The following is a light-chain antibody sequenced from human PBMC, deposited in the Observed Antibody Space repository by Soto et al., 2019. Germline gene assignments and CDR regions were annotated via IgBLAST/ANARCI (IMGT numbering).Light chain of an antibody. CDR3: QQYGNSPPWT. Sequence: EIVLTQSPGTLPLSPGERATLSCRASQSVSSNYLAWYQQKPGQAPRLLIYGASSRPTDIPHRFSGSGSGTEFTLTISRLEPEDFAVYYCQQYGNSPPWTFGQGTKVEIK. J-gene: IGKJ1*01. CDR1: QSVSSNY. V-gene: IGKV3-20*01. CDR2: GAS.